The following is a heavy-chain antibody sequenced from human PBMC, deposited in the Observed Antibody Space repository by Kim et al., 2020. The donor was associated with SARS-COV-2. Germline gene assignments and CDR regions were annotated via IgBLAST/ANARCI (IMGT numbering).Heavy chain of an antibody. D-gene: IGHD3-10*01. Sequence: SRVTISVDTSKNQFSLKLSSVTAADTAVYYCARDRVVRGVNTREAYFDYWGQGTLVTVSS. J-gene: IGHJ4*02. CDR3: ARDRVVRGVNTREAYFDY. V-gene: IGHV4-59*01.